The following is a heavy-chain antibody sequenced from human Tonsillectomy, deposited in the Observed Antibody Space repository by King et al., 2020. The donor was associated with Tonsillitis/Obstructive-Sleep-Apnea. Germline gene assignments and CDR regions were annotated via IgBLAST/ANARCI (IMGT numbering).Heavy chain of an antibody. Sequence: QLQESGPGLVKPSETLSLTCTVSGGSISSYYWSWIRQPPGKGLECIGYIYYSGSTKYNPSLKSRVTISVETSKNQFSLKLNSVTAADTAVYYCAREGAVMNAFDIWGQGTMVTVSS. J-gene: IGHJ3*02. V-gene: IGHV4-59*01. D-gene: IGHD2-8*01. CDR3: AREGAVMNAFDI. CDR2: IYYSGST. CDR1: GGSISSYY.